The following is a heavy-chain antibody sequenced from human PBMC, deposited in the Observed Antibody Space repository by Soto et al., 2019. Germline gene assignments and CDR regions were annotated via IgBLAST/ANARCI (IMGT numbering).Heavy chain of an antibody. J-gene: IGHJ6*02. V-gene: IGHV3-21*01. CDR2: ISSSSSYI. Sequence: PGGSLRLSCAASGFTFSSYSMNWVRQAPGKGLEWVSSISSSSSYIYYADSVKGRFTISRDNAKNSLYLQMNSLRAEDTAVYYCARDLHYYDSSGYYYYYGMDVWGQGTTVTVSS. CDR3: ARDLHYYDSSGYYYYYGMDV. CDR1: GFTFSSYS. D-gene: IGHD3-22*01.